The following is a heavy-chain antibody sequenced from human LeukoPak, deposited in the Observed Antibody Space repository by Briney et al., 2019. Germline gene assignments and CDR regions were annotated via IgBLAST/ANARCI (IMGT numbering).Heavy chain of an antibody. Sequence: SETLPLTCTVSGGSISRSSYWWDWIRQPPGKGLEWIGSIYYGVTTYYNPSLKSRFTLSVTTSKTQFFLKLSSVTAADTAVYYCASRTMGTKSIDYWGQGTLVTVSS. D-gene: IGHD1-7*01. V-gene: IGHV4-39*01. J-gene: IGHJ4*02. CDR1: GGSISRSSYW. CDR2: IYYGVTT. CDR3: ASRTMGTKSIDY.